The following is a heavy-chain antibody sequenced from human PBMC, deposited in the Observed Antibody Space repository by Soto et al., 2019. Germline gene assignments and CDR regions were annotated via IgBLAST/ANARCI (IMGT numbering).Heavy chain of an antibody. D-gene: IGHD3-16*01. J-gene: IGHJ4*02. CDR2: IYPGDSDT. V-gene: IGHV5-51*01. Sequence: PGESLKISCKGSGCSFTSYWIGWVRQMPGKGLELMGIIYPGDSDTRYSPSFQGQVTISADKSISTAYLQWSSLKASDTAMYYRARLMKRLMITFGGRNWYFDYWGQGTLVTVSS. CDR1: GCSFTSYW. CDR3: ARLMKRLMITFGGRNWYFDY.